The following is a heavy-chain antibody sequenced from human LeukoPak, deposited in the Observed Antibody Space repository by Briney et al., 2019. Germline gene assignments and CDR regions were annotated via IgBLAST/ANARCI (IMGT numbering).Heavy chain of an antibody. Sequence: GGSLRLSCAASGSTFSNAWMSWVRQAPGKGLEWVGRIKSKTDGGTTDYAAPVKGRFTISRDDSKNTLYLQMNSLKTEDTAVYYCTTDPALLLWFGELGWFDPWGQGTLVTVSS. CDR3: TTDPALLLWFGELGWFDP. V-gene: IGHV3-15*01. CDR1: GSTFSNAW. D-gene: IGHD3-10*01. J-gene: IGHJ5*02. CDR2: IKSKTDGGTT.